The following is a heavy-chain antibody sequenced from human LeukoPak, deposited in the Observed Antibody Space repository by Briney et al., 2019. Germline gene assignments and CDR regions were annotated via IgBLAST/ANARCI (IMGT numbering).Heavy chain of an antibody. Sequence: GASVKVSCKASGYTFTSYGISWVRQAPGQGLEWMGLISAYSGNTNYAQKLQGRVTMTTDTSTSTAYMELRSLRSDDTAVYYCARAVPLKAWFGELSYYFDYWGQGTLVTVSS. V-gene: IGHV1-18*01. J-gene: IGHJ4*02. D-gene: IGHD3-10*01. CDR3: ARAVPLKAWFGELSYYFDY. CDR2: ISAYSGNT. CDR1: GYTFTSYG.